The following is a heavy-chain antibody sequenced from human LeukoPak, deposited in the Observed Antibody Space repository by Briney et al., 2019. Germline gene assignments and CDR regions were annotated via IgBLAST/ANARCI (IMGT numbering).Heavy chain of an antibody. Sequence: SETLSLTCTVSGGSISSYYWSWIRQPAGKGLEWIGRIYSTGNINYNPSLKSRVTMSVDTSKNQFSLKLSSVTAADTAVYYCARGAITVIRGVMGPWGQGTLVTVSS. CDR2: IYSTGNI. CDR3: ARGAITVIRGVMGP. D-gene: IGHD3-10*01. V-gene: IGHV4-4*07. CDR1: GGSISSYY. J-gene: IGHJ5*02.